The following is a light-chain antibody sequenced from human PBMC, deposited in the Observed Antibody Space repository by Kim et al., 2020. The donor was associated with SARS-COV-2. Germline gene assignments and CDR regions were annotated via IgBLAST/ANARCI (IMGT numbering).Light chain of an antibody. CDR2: GAS. Sequence: EIVMTQSPATLSVSPGERATLSCSASQSVSSSLAWYQRKAGQAPRLLICGASTRATGLPARFSASGSGTEFTLTISSLQSEDFAVYYCQQYNNWPYTFGQGTKLEI. V-gene: IGKV3-15*01. J-gene: IGKJ2*01. CDR1: QSVSSS. CDR3: QQYNNWPYT.